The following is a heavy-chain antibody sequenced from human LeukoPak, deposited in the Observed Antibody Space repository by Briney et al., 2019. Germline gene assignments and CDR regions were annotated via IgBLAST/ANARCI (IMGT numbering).Heavy chain of an antibody. J-gene: IGHJ4*02. V-gene: IGHV5-51*01. CDR2: IYPGDSDT. D-gene: IGHD5-24*01. CDR3: ARVYNGVFDY. CDR1: GYSFSTYW. Sequence: GESLKISCKGTGYSFSTYWIGWVRQMPGKGLERMGIIYPGDSDTRYSPSFRGQVTISADKSINTAYLQWSSLKASDTAMYYCARVYNGVFDYWGQGTLVTVSS.